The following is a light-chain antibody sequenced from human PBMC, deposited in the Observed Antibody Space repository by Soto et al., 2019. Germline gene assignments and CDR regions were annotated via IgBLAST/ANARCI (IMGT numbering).Light chain of an antibody. CDR3: MQTLQTPYT. V-gene: IGKV2-28*01. CDR2: LGY. CDR1: QSLLHTTGHND. J-gene: IGKJ2*01. Sequence: EIVMTQSPLSLPVTPGEPASISCRPSQSLLHTTGHNDLDWYLQKPVQSPQLLIYLGYNRASGVPERFSGSGSGTDFTLKISRVEAEDVGVYYCMQTLQTPYTFGQGTRLEIK.